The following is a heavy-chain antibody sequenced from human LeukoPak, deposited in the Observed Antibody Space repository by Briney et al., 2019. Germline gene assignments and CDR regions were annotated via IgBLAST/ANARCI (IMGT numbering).Heavy chain of an antibody. V-gene: IGHV4-61*02. J-gene: IGHJ4*02. Sequence: SKTLSLTCTVSGGSISSGSYYWSWIRQPAGKGLEWIGRIYTSGSTNYNPSLKSRVTISVDTSKNQFSLKLSSVTAADTAVYYCARGEMTTVAYYFDYWGQGTLVTVSS. D-gene: IGHD4-23*01. CDR3: ARGEMTTVAYYFDY. CDR1: GGSISSGSYY. CDR2: IYTSGST.